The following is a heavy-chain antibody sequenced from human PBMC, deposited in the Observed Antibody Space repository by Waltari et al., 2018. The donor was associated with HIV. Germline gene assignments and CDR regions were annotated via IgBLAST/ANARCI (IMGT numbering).Heavy chain of an antibody. V-gene: IGHV1-69*01. J-gene: IGHJ2*01. CDR1: GGTFNNYA. D-gene: IGHD2-15*01. CDR3: ARMATVVDWYFDL. CDR2: IIPVFGTT. Sequence: QVQLVQSEAEVKKPGSSVKVSCKASGGTFNNYAITWVRQAPGQGLEWMGGIIPVFGTTNYAQKFQGRLTIIADESTSTGYMELSSLRSEDTAVYYCARMATVVDWYFDLWGRGTLVTVSS.